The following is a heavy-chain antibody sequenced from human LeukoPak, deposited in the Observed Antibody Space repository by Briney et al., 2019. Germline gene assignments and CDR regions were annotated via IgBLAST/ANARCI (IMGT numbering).Heavy chain of an antibody. V-gene: IGHV3-30*18. CDR1: GFTFSSYG. J-gene: IGHJ4*02. CDR3: AKLYSSSSGTFDY. Sequence: GRSLRLSCAASGFTFSSYGMHWVRQAPGKGLEWVAVISYDGSNKYYADSVKGRFTISRDNSKNTLYLQMNSLRAEDTAVYYCAKLYSSSSGTFDYWGQGTLVTVSS. CDR2: ISYDGSNK. D-gene: IGHD6-6*01.